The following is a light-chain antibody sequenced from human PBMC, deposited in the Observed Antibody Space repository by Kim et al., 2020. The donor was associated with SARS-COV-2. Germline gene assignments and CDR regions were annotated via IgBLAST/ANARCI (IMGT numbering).Light chain of an antibody. J-gene: IGKJ1*01. Sequence: PASVGDTVTITCRASQSVQNWLAWYQQKPGQVPRLLIEKAFNLQYGVPARFRGSTSGTEFTLTITTLQPDDFATYYCQQYHTHSTFGQGTKVDIK. V-gene: IGKV1-5*03. CDR2: KAF. CDR1: QSVQNW. CDR3: QQYHTHST.